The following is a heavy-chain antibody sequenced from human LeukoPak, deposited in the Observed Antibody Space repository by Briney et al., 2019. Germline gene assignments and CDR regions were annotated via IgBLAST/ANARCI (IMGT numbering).Heavy chain of an antibody. J-gene: IGHJ4*02. CDR3: AKDGFGTNYYFDY. CDR2: ISSSSSSYI. D-gene: IGHD2-8*01. V-gene: IGHV3-21*01. Sequence: GGSLRLSCAASGFTFSSYSMNWVRQAPGKGLEWVSSISSSSSSYIYYADSVKGRFTISRDNSKNTLYLQMNSLRAEDTAVYYCAKDGFGTNYYFDYWGQGTLVTVSS. CDR1: GFTFSSYS.